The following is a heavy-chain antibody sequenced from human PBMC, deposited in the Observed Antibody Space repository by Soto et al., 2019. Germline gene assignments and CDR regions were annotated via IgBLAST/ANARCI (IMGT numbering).Heavy chain of an antibody. Sequence: QVQLQQWGAGLLKPSETLSLTCAVYGGSFSGYYWSWIRQPPGKGLEWIGEINHSGSTNYNPSLKSRVTISVDTAKNQCSLKLSSVTAADTAVYYCARGPSIVVVTPFDYWGQGTLVTVSS. V-gene: IGHV4-34*01. CDR3: ARGPSIVVVTPFDY. CDR2: INHSGST. CDR1: GGSFSGYY. J-gene: IGHJ4*02. D-gene: IGHD3-22*01.